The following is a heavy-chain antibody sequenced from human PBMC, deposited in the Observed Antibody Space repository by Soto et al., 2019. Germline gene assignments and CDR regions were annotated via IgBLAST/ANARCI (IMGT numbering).Heavy chain of an antibody. D-gene: IGHD2-8*01. J-gene: IGHJ4*02. V-gene: IGHV1-24*01. CDR1: ENILTDFN. CDR3: TAVTIVDTNGYTFDY. CDR2: FDTEDDET. Sequence: QVQLVQSGAEAKKPGASVKVSCKVPENILTDFNIHWVRQAPAKGLEWMGGFDTEDDETVYAQNLEGRVTVTEDSSTGTAYMELRSMTSEDTAVYYCTAVTIVDTNGYTFDYWGQGTLVTVSS.